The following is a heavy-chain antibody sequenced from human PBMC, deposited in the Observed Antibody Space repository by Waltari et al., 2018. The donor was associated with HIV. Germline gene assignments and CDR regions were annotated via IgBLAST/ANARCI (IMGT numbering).Heavy chain of an antibody. D-gene: IGHD2-2*01. V-gene: IGHV1-69*13. CDR2: IIPIFGTA. Sequence: QVQLVQSGAEVKKPGSSVKVSCKASGGPFRSYAISWVRQAPGHGLEWMGGIIPIFGTANYAQKFQGRVTITADESTSTAYMELSSLRSEDTAVYYCARGTIVVVPAARGDYYYGMDVWGQGTTVTVSS. J-gene: IGHJ6*02. CDR3: ARGTIVVVPAARGDYYYGMDV. CDR1: GGPFRSYA.